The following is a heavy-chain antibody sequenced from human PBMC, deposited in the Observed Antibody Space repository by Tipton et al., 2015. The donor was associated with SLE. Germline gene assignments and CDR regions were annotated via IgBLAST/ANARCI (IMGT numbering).Heavy chain of an antibody. Sequence: TLSLTCTVSGGSISSLSWSWIRQPPGKRLEWIGYIFHTGGTNYNPSLKSRVAMSVDMSKNQFSLKLTSVTAADTAVYYCASGNPVMPLWGQGTLVTVSS. CDR1: GGSISSLS. J-gene: IGHJ4*02. CDR3: ASGNPVMPL. D-gene: IGHD1-1*01. V-gene: IGHV4-59*01. CDR2: IFHTGGT.